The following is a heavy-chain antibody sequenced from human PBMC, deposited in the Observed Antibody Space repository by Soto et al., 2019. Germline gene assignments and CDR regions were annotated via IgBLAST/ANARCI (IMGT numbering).Heavy chain of an antibody. V-gene: IGHV1-46*01. CDR3: ARARRAAGRSNWFDP. J-gene: IGHJ5*02. D-gene: IGHD6-13*01. CDR1: GYTFTSYY. CDR2: INPSGGST. Sequence: QVQLVQSGAEVKKPGASVKVSYKASGYTFTSYYMHWVRQAPGQGLEWMGIINPSGGSTSYAQKFQGRVTMTRDTSTSTVYMELSSLRSEDTAVYYCARARRAAGRSNWFDPWGQGTLVTVSS.